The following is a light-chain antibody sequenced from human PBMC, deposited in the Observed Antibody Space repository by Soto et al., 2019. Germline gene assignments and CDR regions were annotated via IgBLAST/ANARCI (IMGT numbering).Light chain of an antibody. V-gene: IGLV1-44*01. CDR1: NSNIGTNT. CDR3: AAWDDSLNGCV. J-gene: IGLJ1*01. CDR2: SNN. Sequence: QAVVTQPPSASGTPGQRVTISCSGSNSNIGTNTVNWYQQLPGTAPKLLMFSNNQRPSGVPDRFSASKSGTSASLAISGLQSEDEADYYCAAWDDSLNGCVFGTGTKVTVL.